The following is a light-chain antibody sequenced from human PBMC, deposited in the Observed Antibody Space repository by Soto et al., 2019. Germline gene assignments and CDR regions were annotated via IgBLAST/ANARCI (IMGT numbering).Light chain of an antibody. V-gene: IGKV3-20*01. CDR3: QHYGNSRWT. CDR1: QSVTTSY. Sequence: IVLTQSPGTLSLSPGERATLSCRASQSVTTSYLAWYQQKPGQAPRLLVHGVSDRATGIPDRFSGSGSGTDFTLTISRLEPEDFAVYYCQHYGNSRWTFGQGTKVDIK. J-gene: IGKJ1*01. CDR2: GVS.